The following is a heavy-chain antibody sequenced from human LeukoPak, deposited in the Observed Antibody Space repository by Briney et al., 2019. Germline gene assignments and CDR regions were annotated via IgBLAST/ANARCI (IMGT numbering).Heavy chain of an antibody. CDR3: ARDRPYCSSTSCLSDYYYYYMDV. J-gene: IGHJ6*03. D-gene: IGHD2-2*01. Sequence: GGSLRLSCAASGFTFSSYWMSWVRQAPGKGLEWVANIKQDGSEKYYVDSVKGRFTISRDNAKNSLFLQMNSLRAEDTAVYYCARDRPYCSSTSCLSDYYYYYMDVWGKGTTVTVSS. CDR1: GFTFSSYW. V-gene: IGHV3-7*01. CDR2: IKQDGSEK.